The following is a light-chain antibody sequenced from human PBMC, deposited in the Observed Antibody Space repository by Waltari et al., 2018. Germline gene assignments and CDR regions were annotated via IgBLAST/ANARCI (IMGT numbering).Light chain of an antibody. Sequence: DIQMTQSPSSLSASVGDRVTITCRASQSISSYLNWYQQKPGKAPKLLISAASSLQSGVPSRFSGSGSGTDFTLTISGLRPEEFATYYCQQSYSSPPWTFGQGTKVEIK. J-gene: IGKJ1*01. CDR2: AAS. CDR1: QSISSY. V-gene: IGKV1-39*01. CDR3: QQSYSSPPWT.